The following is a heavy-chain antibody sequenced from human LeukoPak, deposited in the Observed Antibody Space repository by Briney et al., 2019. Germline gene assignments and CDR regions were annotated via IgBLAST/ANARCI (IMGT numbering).Heavy chain of an antibody. V-gene: IGHV1-2*02. CDR1: GYTFTYYY. D-gene: IGHD4-17*01. CDR2: INPDSGDT. Sequence: ASVEVSCKASGYTFTYYYIHWVRQAPGQGLEWMGWINPDSGDTKYVQKFQGRVTMTRDTSISTAYIDLISLRSDDTAVYYCARDPYGDNHLDYWGQGTLVTVSS. CDR3: ARDPYGDNHLDY. J-gene: IGHJ4*02.